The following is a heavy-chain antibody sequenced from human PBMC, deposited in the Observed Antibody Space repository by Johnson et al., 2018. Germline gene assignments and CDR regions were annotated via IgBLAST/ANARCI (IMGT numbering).Heavy chain of an antibody. CDR3: ASEMGIIRANYYYSGMDV. CDR2: MNPNSANP. CDR1: GYTFTSYD. D-gene: IGHD3-3*01. J-gene: IGHJ6*02. Sequence: QVQLVQSGAEVKKPGASVKVSCKASGYTFTSYDIYWVRQATGQGLEWMGWMNPNSANPGYAQKFQGRVTITADKSTSTAYMALSSLRSEDTAVYYCASEMGIIRANYYYSGMDVWGQGTTVTVSS. V-gene: IGHV1-8*01.